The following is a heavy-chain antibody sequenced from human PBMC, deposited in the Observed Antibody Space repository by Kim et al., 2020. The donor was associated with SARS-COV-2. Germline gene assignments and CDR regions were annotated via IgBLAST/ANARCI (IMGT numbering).Heavy chain of an antibody. CDR1: GFTFSSYG. V-gene: IGHV3-33*06. CDR2: IWYDGSKK. D-gene: IGHD2-2*01. Sequence: GGSLRLSCAASGFTFSSYGMHWVRQAPGKGLEWVAVIWYDGSKKYYVDSVKGRFTISRDNSKNTLYLQMNSLRAEDTAVYYCANGGSSSSWAHLYWGQGTMLIVSS. J-gene: IGHJ4*02. CDR3: ANGGSSSSWAHLY.